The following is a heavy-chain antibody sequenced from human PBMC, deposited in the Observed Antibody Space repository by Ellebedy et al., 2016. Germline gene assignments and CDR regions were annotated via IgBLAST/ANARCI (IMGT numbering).Heavy chain of an antibody. Sequence: GESLKISCAASGFTFSSYWMHWVRQAPGKGLVWVSRINSDGSSTSYADSVKGRFTISRDNAKNTLYLQMNSLRAEDTAVYYCARRTTDADYWGQGTLVTVSS. V-gene: IGHV3-74*01. CDR1: GFTFSSYW. CDR2: INSDGSST. J-gene: IGHJ4*02. CDR3: ARRTTDADY. D-gene: IGHD2/OR15-2a*01.